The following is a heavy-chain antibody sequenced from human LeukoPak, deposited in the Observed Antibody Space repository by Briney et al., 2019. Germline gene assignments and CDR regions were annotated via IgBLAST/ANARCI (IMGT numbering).Heavy chain of an antibody. CDR3: ARVGRGSSWYGGRIGSVDY. CDR1: GFTSSSYS. V-gene: IGHV3-21*01. CDR2: ISSSSSYI. Sequence: SGGSPRLSCAASGFTSSSYSMNWVRQAPGKGLEWVSSISSSSSYIYYADSVKGRFTISRDNAKNSLYLQMNSLRAEDTAVYYCARVGRGSSWYGGRIGSVDYWGQGALVTVSS. J-gene: IGHJ4*02. D-gene: IGHD6-13*01.